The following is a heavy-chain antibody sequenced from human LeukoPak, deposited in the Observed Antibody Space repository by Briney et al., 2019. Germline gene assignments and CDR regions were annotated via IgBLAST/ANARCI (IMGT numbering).Heavy chain of an antibody. Sequence: GGSLRLSCAASGFTFSNAWMSWVRQAPGKGLEWVGRIKSKTDGGTTDYTAPVKGRFTISRDDSKNTLYLQINSLKTEDTAVYYCTTEYSGYDYFGYYYYYYMDVWGKGTTVTVSS. CDR3: TTEYSGYDYFGYYYYYYMDV. CDR1: GFTFSNAW. D-gene: IGHD5-12*01. J-gene: IGHJ6*03. CDR2: IKSKTDGGTT. V-gene: IGHV3-15*01.